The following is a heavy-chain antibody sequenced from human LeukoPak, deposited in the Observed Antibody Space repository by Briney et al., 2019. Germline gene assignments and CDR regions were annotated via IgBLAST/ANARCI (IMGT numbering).Heavy chain of an antibody. CDR3: ARHAADIVVVPAAVDY. Sequence: PSETLSLTCTVSGGSISSYYWSWIRQPPGKGLEWIGYIYYSGSTNYNPSLKSRVTISVDTSKNQFPLKLSSVTAADTAVYYCARHAADIVVVPAAVDYWGQGTLVTVSS. J-gene: IGHJ4*02. D-gene: IGHD2-2*01. CDR2: IYYSGST. V-gene: IGHV4-59*08. CDR1: GGSISSYY.